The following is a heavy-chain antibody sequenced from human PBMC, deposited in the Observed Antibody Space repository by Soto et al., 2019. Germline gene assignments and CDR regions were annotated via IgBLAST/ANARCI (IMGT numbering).Heavy chain of an antibody. CDR3: AKHLVRGVIIDQFYFDY. J-gene: IGHJ4*02. CDR1: GFTFSSYA. D-gene: IGHD3-10*01. CDR2: ISGSGGST. Sequence: GGSLRLSCAASGFTFSSYAMSWVRQAPGKGLEWVSAISGSGGSTYYADSVKGRFTISRDNSKNTLYLQMNSLRAGDTAVYYCAKHLVRGVIIDQFYFDYWGQGTLVTVSS. V-gene: IGHV3-23*01.